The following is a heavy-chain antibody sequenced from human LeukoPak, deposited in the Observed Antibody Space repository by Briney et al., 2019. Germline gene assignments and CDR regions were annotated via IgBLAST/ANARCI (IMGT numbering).Heavy chain of an antibody. CDR1: GFTFSSYG. J-gene: IGHJ4*02. CDR3: ARANYGDPNGGFDY. CDR2: IWYDGSNK. Sequence: GGSLRLSCVASGFTFSSYGMHWVRQAPGKGLEWVAVIWYDGSNKYYADSVKGRFTISRDNSKNTLYLQMNSLRAEDTAVYYCARANYGDPNGGFDYWGQGTLVTVSS. V-gene: IGHV3-33*01. D-gene: IGHD4-17*01.